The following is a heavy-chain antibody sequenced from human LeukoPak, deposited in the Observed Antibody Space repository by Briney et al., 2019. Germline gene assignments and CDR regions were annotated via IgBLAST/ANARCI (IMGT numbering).Heavy chain of an antibody. CDR2: ISGSGDNT. CDR3: AKGSYYDSSGSFYFDY. Sequence: GGSLRLSCEASGFILNFNRYWMHWVRQAPGKGLEWVSGISGSGDNTYYADSVKGRFTISRDNSKNTLYVQVNSLGAEDTAAHYCAKGSYYDSSGSFYFDYWGQGTLVTVSS. CDR1: GFILNFNRYW. V-gene: IGHV3-23*01. J-gene: IGHJ4*02. D-gene: IGHD3-22*01.